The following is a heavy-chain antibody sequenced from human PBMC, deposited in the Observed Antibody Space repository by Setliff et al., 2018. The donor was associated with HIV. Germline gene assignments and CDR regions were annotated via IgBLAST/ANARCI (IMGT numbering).Heavy chain of an antibody. CDR1: GFTFSDHY. CDR2: ISHTGRDT. CDR3: ARFGVAYGIDV. J-gene: IGHJ6*02. Sequence: GGSLRLSCAPSGFTFSDHYMGWIRQTPGKGLEWVAYISHTGRDTLYTDSVKGRFTISRDNAENSLYLQMNSLRVENTAVYYCARFGVAYGIDVWGQGTTVTVSS. V-gene: IGHV3-11*06. D-gene: IGHD3-10*01.